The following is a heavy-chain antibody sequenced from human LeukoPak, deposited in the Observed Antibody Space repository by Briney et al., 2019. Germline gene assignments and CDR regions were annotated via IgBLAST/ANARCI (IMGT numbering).Heavy chain of an antibody. D-gene: IGHD1-26*01. Sequence: PGGPLRFSCAASGFTFDDYAMHWVRQAPGKGLDWVPGISWNSGSIGYADSVKGRFTISRDNAKNSLYLQMNSLRAEDTALYYCAKGLVGDAYCFDYWGQGTLVTVSS. CDR3: AKGLVGDAYCFDY. CDR1: GFTFDDYA. V-gene: IGHV3-9*01. J-gene: IGHJ4*02. CDR2: ISWNSGSI.